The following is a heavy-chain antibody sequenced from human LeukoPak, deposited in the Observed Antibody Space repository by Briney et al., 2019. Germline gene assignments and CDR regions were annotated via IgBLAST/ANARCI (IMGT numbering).Heavy chain of an antibody. J-gene: IGHJ4*02. CDR3: AREYYYDSSDNYRDFDY. D-gene: IGHD3-22*01. V-gene: IGHV1-2*02. CDR1: GSTFTGYY. CDR2: INPNGGGT. Sequence: GASVKVSCKASGSTFTGYYMHWMRQAPGQGLEWMGWINPNGGGTNYAQKFQGRVTMTRDRSISTAYMELSRLRSDDTAVYYCAREYYYDSSDNYRDFDYWGQGTLVTVSS.